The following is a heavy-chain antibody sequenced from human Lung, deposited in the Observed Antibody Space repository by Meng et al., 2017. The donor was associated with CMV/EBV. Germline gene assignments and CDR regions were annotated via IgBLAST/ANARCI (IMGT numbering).Heavy chain of an antibody. D-gene: IGHD6-19*01. CDR1: GFSLSNARMG. Sequence: GXXLVXPTETLTLTCTVSGFSLSNARMGVSWIRQPPGKALEWLAHIFSNDEKSYSTSLKSRPTISKDTSKSQVVLTMTNMDPVDTATYYCARTGIAVAVTYYYYGMDVWGQGTXVTGAS. CDR3: ARTGIAVAVTYYYYGMDV. J-gene: IGHJ6*02. V-gene: IGHV2-26*01. CDR2: IFSNDEK.